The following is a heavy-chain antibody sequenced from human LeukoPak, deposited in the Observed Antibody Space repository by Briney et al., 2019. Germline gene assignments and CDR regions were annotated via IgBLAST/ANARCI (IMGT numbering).Heavy chain of an antibody. CDR1: GFTFSRFA. CDR2: ISSSGSTI. D-gene: IGHD3-10*01. CDR3: ARSGAGGFTYYFDY. Sequence: PGGSLRLSCAASGFTFSRFAMSWIRQAPGKGLEWVSYISSSGSTIYYADSVKGRFTISRDNAKNSLYLQMNSLRAEDTAVYYCARSGAGGFTYYFDYWGQGTLVTVSS. V-gene: IGHV3-11*01. J-gene: IGHJ4*02.